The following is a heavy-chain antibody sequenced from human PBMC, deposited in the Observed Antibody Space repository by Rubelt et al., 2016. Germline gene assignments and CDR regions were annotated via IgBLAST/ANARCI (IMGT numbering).Heavy chain of an antibody. Sequence: SLRLSCAASGFTFSTYAMGWVRQAPGKGLAWVSAISGSGGSIYYADSVKGRFTISRDSSKNTVYLQMNSLRAEDTAVDYCAKASKHTRNYYYTMDVWGQGTTVTVSS. J-gene: IGHJ6*02. V-gene: IGHV3-23*01. CDR2: ISGSGGSI. CDR3: AKASKHTRNYYYTMDV. D-gene: IGHD2-2*01. CDR1: GFTFSTYA.